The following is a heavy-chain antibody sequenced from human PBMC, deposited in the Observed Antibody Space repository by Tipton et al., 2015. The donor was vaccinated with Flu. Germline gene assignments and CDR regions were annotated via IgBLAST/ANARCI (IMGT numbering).Heavy chain of an antibody. J-gene: IGHJ4*02. CDR3: ARLSFYDVDLKNFYFDY. CDR2: IFYSGST. D-gene: IGHD3-10*02. V-gene: IGHV4-39*01. CDR1: GGSISSRSYS. Sequence: TLSLTCTDSGGSISSRSYSWGWIRQPPGKGLEWIATIFYSGSTYYNPSLKNRVTISVDTSKNQLSLRLSSVTAADTAMFYCARLSFYDVDLKNFYFDYWGQGILVTVSS.